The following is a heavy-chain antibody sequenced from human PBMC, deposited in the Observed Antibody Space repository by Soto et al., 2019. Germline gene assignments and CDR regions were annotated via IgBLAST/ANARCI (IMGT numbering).Heavy chain of an antibody. CDR2: ISSSSSYI. J-gene: IGHJ4*02. D-gene: IGHD3-3*01. CDR3: ASLGATYYDFWSGYNDY. CDR1: GFTFSSYS. Sequence: GGSLRLSCAASGFTFSSYSMNWVRQAPGKGLEWVSSISSSSSYIYYADSVKGRFTISRDNAKNSLYLQMNSLRAEDTAVYYCASLGATYYDFWSGYNDYWGQGTLVTVSS. V-gene: IGHV3-21*01.